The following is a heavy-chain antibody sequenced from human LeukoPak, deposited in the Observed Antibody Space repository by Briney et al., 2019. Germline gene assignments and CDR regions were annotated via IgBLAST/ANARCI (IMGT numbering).Heavy chain of an antibody. D-gene: IGHD3-16*01. CDR1: GYSFTSYY. Sequence: ASVKVSCKASGYSFTSYYMHWVRQAPGQGLEWMGLINPSGSSTTYAQRFQGRVTMTRDISTSTDYMELTSLTSDDTAIYYCARVRLVWGMETFDLWGQGTMVIVSS. J-gene: IGHJ3*01. CDR3: ARVRLVWGMETFDL. CDR2: INPSGSST. V-gene: IGHV1-46*01.